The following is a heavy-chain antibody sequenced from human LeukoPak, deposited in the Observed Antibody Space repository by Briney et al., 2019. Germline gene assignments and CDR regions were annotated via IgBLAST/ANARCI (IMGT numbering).Heavy chain of an antibody. V-gene: IGHV4-59*01. J-gene: IGHJ4*02. D-gene: IGHD6-19*01. CDR2: IYYSGST. CDR1: GGSISSYY. Sequence: SETLSLTCTVSGGSISSYYWSWLRQPPGKGLEWIGYIYYSGSTNCNPSLKSRVTISADTSKNQFSLKLNSVTAADTAVYYCARGQWLGPFDYWGQGTLVTVSS. CDR3: ARGQWLGPFDY.